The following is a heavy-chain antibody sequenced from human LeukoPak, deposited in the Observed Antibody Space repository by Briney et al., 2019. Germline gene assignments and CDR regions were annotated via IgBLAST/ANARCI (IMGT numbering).Heavy chain of an antibody. Sequence: MTSETLSLTCSVSGDSIKSSGYYWAWIRQSPGMGLEWIGSVSYRGGTYNNPSLKTRITMSVDSSKNQLSLKLSSVTAADTAVYYCARQKAWYYYDSRPFDPWGQGTLVTVSS. CDR1: GDSIKSSGYY. CDR2: VSYRGGT. J-gene: IGHJ5*02. D-gene: IGHD3-22*01. CDR3: ARQKAWYYYDSRPFDP. V-gene: IGHV4-39*01.